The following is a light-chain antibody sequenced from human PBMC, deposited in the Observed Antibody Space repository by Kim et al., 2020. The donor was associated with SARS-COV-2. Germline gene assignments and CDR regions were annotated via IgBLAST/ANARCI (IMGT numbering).Light chain of an antibody. CDR1: SSDVGGYNY. J-gene: IGLJ1*01. V-gene: IGLV2-14*03. Sequence: QSALTQPVSVSGSPGQSITISCTGTSSDVGGYNYVSWYQQHPGKAPKFMIYDVSNRPSGVSNRFSGSKSGNTASLTISGLQAEDEADYYCSSYTSSNTYVFGTGTKVTVL. CDR2: DVS. CDR3: SSYTSSNTYV.